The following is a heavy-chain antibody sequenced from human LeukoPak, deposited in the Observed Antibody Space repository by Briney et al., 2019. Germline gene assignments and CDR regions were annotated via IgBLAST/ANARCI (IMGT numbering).Heavy chain of an antibody. D-gene: IGHD3-3*02. V-gene: IGHV4-59*08. CDR2: IYYSGST. Sequence: PSETLSLTCTVSGGSISSYYWSWIRQPPGKGLEWIGYIYYSGSTNYNPSLKSRVTMSVDTSKNQFSLKLSSVTAADTAIYYCARGQFWSGYSIWGQGTLVTVSS. CDR3: ARGQFWSGYSI. J-gene: IGHJ4*02. CDR1: GGSISSYY.